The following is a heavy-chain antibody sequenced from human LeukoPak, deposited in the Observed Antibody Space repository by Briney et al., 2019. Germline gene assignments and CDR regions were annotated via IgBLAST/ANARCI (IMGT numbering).Heavy chain of an antibody. D-gene: IGHD6-13*01. V-gene: IGHV1-69*01. CDR1: GGTFSSYA. Sequence: SVKVSFKASGGTFSSYAISWVRQAPGQGLEWMGGIIPIFGTANYAQKFQGRVTITADESTSTAYMELSSLRSEDTAVYYCARVMSKAAAGPYYWGQGTLVTVSS. CDR2: IIPIFGTA. J-gene: IGHJ4*02. CDR3: ARVMSKAAAGPYY.